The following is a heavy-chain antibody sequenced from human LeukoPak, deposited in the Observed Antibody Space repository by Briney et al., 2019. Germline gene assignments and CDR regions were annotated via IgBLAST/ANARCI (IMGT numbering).Heavy chain of an antibody. CDR2: IGTAGDT. D-gene: IGHD1-1*01. V-gene: IGHV3-13*01. Sequence: PGGSLRLSCAASGFTFSSYAMSWVRQAPGKGLEWVSAIGTAGDTYYTGSVKGRFTISRENAKNSLYLQMNSLRAGDTAVYYCARVAKERVGGLYYFDYWGQGTLVTVYS. CDR1: GFTFSSYA. CDR3: ARVAKERVGGLYYFDY. J-gene: IGHJ4*02.